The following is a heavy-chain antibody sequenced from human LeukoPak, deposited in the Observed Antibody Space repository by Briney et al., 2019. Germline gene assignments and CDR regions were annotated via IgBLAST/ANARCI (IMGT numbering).Heavy chain of an antibody. D-gene: IGHD4-17*01. Sequence: GGSLRLSCAASGFIFSNYGMNWVRQAPGKGLEWVAAISASGSATSYADSVKGRFTISRDNSKNTLYLQMNSLRAEDTAVYYCARASTVTSPLGYWGQGTLVTVSS. CDR1: GFIFSNYG. V-gene: IGHV3-23*01. CDR2: ISASGSAT. J-gene: IGHJ4*02. CDR3: ARASTVTSPLGY.